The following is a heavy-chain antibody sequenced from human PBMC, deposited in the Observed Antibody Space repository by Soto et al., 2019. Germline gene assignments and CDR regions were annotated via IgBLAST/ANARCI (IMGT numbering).Heavy chain of an antibody. CDR2: ISTRGSTK. D-gene: IGHD3-10*01. Sequence: QVQLVESGGGLAKPGGSLRLSCAASGFTFGDYYLGWIRLAPGKWLKWVSYISTRGSTKYFAGPVKGRLTIYRDNTQNSLYMQMNSLRAEATAVYDCAGDGVTMGLDYWGQGTLVTVSS. CDR1: GFTFGDYY. V-gene: IGHV3-11*01. J-gene: IGHJ4*02. CDR3: AGDGVTMGLDY.